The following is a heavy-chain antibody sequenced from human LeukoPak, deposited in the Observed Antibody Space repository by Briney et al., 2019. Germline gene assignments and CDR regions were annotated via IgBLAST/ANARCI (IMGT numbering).Heavy chain of an antibody. Sequence: SVKVSCKASGFTFTSSAMQWVRQARGQRLEWIGWIVVGSGNTNYAQKFQERVTITRDMSTSTAYMELSSLRSEDTAVYYCARGRGYSGEGDYWGQGSLVTVSS. V-gene: IGHV1-58*02. CDR2: IVVGSGNT. CDR3: ARGRGYSGEGDY. CDR1: GFTFTSSA. D-gene: IGHD5-12*01. J-gene: IGHJ4*02.